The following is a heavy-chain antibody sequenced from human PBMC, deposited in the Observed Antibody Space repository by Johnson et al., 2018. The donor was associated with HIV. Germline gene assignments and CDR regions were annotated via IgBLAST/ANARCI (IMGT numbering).Heavy chain of an antibody. D-gene: IGHD6-6*01. CDR2: IKSKTDGGTT. J-gene: IGHJ3*02. CDR1: TFTFSSAW. Sequence: VQLVESGGGLVQPGGSLRLSCTASTFTFSSAWMNWVRQAPGKGLEWVGRIKSKTDGGTTDYAAPVKGRFTISRDDSKNTLYLQMNSLKTEDTAVYYCTTRFIAARAFDIWGQGTMVTVSS. V-gene: IGHV3-15*01. CDR3: TTRFIAARAFDI.